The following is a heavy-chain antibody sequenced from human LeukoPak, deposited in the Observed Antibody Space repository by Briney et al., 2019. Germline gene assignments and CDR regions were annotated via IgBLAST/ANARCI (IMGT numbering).Heavy chain of an antibody. CDR2: INHSGST. V-gene: IGHV4-34*01. Sequence: SETLSLTCAVYGGSFSGYYRSWIRQPPGKGLEWIGEINHSGSTNYNPSLKSRVTISVDTSKNQFSLKLSSVTAADTAVYYCARGVYIAAAQYAYWGQGTLVTVSS. CDR1: GGSFSGYY. J-gene: IGHJ4*02. D-gene: IGHD6-13*01. CDR3: ARGVYIAAAQYAY.